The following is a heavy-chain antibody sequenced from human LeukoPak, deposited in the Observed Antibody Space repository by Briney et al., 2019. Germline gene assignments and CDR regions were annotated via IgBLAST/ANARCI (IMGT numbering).Heavy chain of an antibody. Sequence: GESLKISCKASGYKFTTDYIGWVRQMPGKGLEWMGIIYPDDSETKYSPSFKGQVTMSVDKSITTAFLQWSSLKASDTAMYYRARQAYATRFDAFDIWGQGTMVIVSS. D-gene: IGHD2-15*01. CDR3: ARQAYATRFDAFDI. CDR2: IYPDDSET. J-gene: IGHJ3*02. V-gene: IGHV5-51*01. CDR1: GYKFTTDY.